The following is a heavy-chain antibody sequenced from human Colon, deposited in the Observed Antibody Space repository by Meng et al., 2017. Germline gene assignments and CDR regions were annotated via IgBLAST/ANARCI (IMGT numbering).Heavy chain of an antibody. CDR3: ARGVDWAKSGNF. D-gene: IGHD3-9*01. CDR2: IHPSGST. J-gene: IGHJ4*02. Sequence: QLHHRKGWSGLLNPSETLSLTCPVYGGSFSDYYLTWIRQPPGKGLEWVGEIHPSGSTYYSPSLQSRVTITLDTSKNQFSLTLSSMTAADTAVYYCARGVDWAKSGNFWGQGTLVTVSS. CDR1: GGSFSDYY. V-gene: IGHV4-34*01.